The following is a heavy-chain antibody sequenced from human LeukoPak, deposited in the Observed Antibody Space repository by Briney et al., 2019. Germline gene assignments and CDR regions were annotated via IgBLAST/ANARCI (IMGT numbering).Heavy chain of an antibody. V-gene: IGHV1-3*01. CDR1: GYTFTSYA. CDR2: INAGNGNT. J-gene: IGHJ2*01. Sequence: ASVKVSCKASGYTFTSYAMQWVRQAPGQRLEWMGWINAGNGNTKYSQKFQDRVTITRDTSASTAYMELSSLRSDDTAVYYCARRYFDLWGRGTLVTVSS. CDR3: ARRYFDL.